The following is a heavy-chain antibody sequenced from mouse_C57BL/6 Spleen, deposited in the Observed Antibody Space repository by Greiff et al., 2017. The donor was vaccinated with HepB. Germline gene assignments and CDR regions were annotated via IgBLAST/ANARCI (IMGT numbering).Heavy chain of an antibody. CDR1: GFTFSSYA. D-gene: IGHD2-4*01. CDR2: ISSGGDYI. J-gene: IGHJ4*01. Sequence: EVQGVESGEGLVKPGGSLKLSCAASGFTFSSYAMSWVRQTPEKRLEWVAYISSGGDYIYYADTVKGRFTISRDNARNTLYLQMSSLKSEDTAMYYCTRNDYDMGYAMDYWGQGTSVTVSS. V-gene: IGHV5-9-1*02. CDR3: TRNDYDMGYAMDY.